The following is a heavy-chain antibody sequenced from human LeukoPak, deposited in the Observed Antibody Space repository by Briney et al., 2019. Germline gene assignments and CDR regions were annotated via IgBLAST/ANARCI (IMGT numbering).Heavy chain of an antibody. D-gene: IGHD6-19*01. CDR3: ARILDSAWGELGY. CDR2: INSDGSST. J-gene: IGHJ4*02. Sequence: GGSLRLSCAASGFTFSRYWMHWVRQAPGKGLVWVSRINSDGSSTSYADSVKGRFTISRDNARNTLYLQMNSLRAEDTAVYYCARILDSAWGELGYWGQGTLVTVSS. CDR1: GFTFSRYW. V-gene: IGHV3-74*01.